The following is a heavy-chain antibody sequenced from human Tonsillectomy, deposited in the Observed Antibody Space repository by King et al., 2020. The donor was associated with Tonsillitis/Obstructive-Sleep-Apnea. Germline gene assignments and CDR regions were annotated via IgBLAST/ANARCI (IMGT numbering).Heavy chain of an antibody. CDR3: ASHFLWFGELFGFDAFDI. CDR2: IYPGDSDT. V-gene: IGHV5-51*01. CDR1: GYSFTSYW. Sequence: QLVQSGAEVKKPGESLKISCKGSGYSFTSYWIGWVRQMPGKGLEWMGIIYPGDSDTRYSPSFQGQVTISADKSISTAYLQWSSLKASDTPMYYCASHFLWFGELFGFDAFDICGQGTMVTVSS. D-gene: IGHD3-10*01. J-gene: IGHJ3*02.